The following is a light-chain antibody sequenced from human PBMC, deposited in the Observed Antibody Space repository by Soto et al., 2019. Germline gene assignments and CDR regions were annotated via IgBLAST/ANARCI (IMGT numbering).Light chain of an antibody. Sequence: DIQMTQSPSTLSASVGDRVTITCRASQSISSWLAWYQQKPGKAPKLLIYDASSLESGVPSRFSGSGSGTECTLTITSLQPDDFATYYCQQYNSYPWTFGQGTKVEIK. CDR3: QQYNSYPWT. J-gene: IGKJ1*01. CDR1: QSISSW. V-gene: IGKV1-5*01. CDR2: DAS.